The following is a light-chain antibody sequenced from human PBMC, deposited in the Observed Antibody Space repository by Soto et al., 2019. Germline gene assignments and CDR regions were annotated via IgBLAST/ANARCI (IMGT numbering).Light chain of an antibody. Sequence: ALTQPASVSGSPIQAIIIFCTGTSSDVGAYNYVSWYQQYPSKAPKLLIYAVTNRPSGVSNRFSCSQMGHTASLTTPGLQAEDAADYYCLSNRGGDSHVFGTGTKGTVL. CDR3: LSNRGGDSHV. J-gene: IGLJ1*01. V-gene: IGLV2-14*01. CDR2: AVT. CDR1: SSDVGAYNY.